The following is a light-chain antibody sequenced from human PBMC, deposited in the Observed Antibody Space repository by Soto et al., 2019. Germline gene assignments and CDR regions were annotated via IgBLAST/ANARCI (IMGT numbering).Light chain of an antibody. CDR2: GAS. CDR3: HQRQSWPRT. J-gene: IGKJ1*01. Sequence: EIMLTQSPATLSVSPGERATLSCRASQSVSSNLAWYQQKPGQAPRLLIYGASTRAAGIPARFSASGTGTDFTLTISDAQPEDVAVYYCHQRQSWPRTLGQGTKVDIK. CDR1: QSVSSN. V-gene: IGKV3D-15*01.